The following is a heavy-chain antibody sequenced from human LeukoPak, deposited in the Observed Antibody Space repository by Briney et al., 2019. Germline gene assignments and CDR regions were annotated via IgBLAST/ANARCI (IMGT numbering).Heavy chain of an antibody. J-gene: IGHJ5*02. Sequence: GGSLRLSCAASGFTFSSYGMHWVRQAPGKGLEWVAVIWYDGSNKYYADSVKGRFTISRDNSKNTLYLQMNSLRAEDTAVYYCARSLGLWWFDPWGQGTLVTVSS. CDR2: IWYDGSNK. V-gene: IGHV3-33*08. CDR1: GFTFSSYG. D-gene: IGHD3-16*01. CDR3: ARSLGLWWFDP.